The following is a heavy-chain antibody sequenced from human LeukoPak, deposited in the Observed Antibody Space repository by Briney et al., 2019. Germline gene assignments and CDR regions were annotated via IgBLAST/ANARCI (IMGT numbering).Heavy chain of an antibody. Sequence: SGTLSLTCAVSGGSISSSNWRSWVRQPPGKGLEWIGEIYHSGSTNYNPSLKSRVTISVDKSKNQFSLKLSSVTAADTAVYYCASPSVCSGGSCYAHWGQGTLVTVSS. CDR1: GGSISSSNW. D-gene: IGHD2-15*01. V-gene: IGHV4-4*02. CDR3: ASPSVCSGGSCYAH. J-gene: IGHJ4*02. CDR2: IYHSGST.